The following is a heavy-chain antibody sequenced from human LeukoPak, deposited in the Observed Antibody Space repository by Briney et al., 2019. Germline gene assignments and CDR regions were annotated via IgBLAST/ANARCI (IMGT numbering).Heavy chain of an antibody. Sequence: KPSETLSLTCTVSGGSISTYYWSWIRQPPGKGLEWIGYIYYSGTTNYNPSLKSRVTISVDTSRNQFSLKLSSVTAADTAVYDCARLRYSSGQDYWGQGTLVTVSS. V-gene: IGHV4-59*01. J-gene: IGHJ4*02. CDR1: GGSISTYY. CDR3: ARLRYSSGQDY. D-gene: IGHD6-19*01. CDR2: IYYSGTT.